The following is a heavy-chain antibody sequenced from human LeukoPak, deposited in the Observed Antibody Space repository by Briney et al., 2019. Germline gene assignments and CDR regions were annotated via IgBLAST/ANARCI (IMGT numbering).Heavy chain of an antibody. J-gene: IGHJ4*02. D-gene: IGHD1-14*01. CDR2: IYYSGST. Sequence: SETLSLTCTVSGGSISSSSYYWGWIRQPPGKGLEWIGSIYYSGSTCYNPSLKSRVTISVDTSKNQFSLKLSSVTAADTAVYYCARERSRNQHFFYWGQGTLVTVSS. CDR1: GGSISSSSYY. CDR3: ARERSRNQHFFY. V-gene: IGHV4-39*02.